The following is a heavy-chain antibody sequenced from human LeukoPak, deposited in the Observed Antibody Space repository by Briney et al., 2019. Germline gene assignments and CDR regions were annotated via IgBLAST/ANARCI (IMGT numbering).Heavy chain of an antibody. J-gene: IGHJ4*02. CDR2: INSSGGST. CDR1: GYIFTSYN. Sequence: ASVKVSCKASGYIFTSYNMYWVRQAPGQGLEWMGIINSSGGSTNYAQKFQGRVTMTRDTSTSTVYMGLSSLRSEDTAVYYCARFAVHRRLTVAGQFGLDYWGQGTLVTVSS. V-gene: IGHV1-46*01. CDR3: ARFAVHRRLTVAGQFGLDY. D-gene: IGHD6-19*01.